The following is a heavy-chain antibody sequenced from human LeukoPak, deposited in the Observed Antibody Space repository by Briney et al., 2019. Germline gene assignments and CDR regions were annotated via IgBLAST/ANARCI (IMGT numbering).Heavy chain of an antibody. CDR3: ARWAYYYYGMDV. CDR2: ISHSGST. J-gene: IGHJ6*02. D-gene: IGHD1-26*01. Sequence: SETLSLTCAVYGGSFSGYYWSWIRQPPGKGLEWIGEISHSGSTNYNPSLKSRVTISVDTSKNQFSLKLSSVTAADTAVYYCARWAYYYYGMDVWGQGTTVTVSS. V-gene: IGHV4-34*01. CDR1: GGSFSGYY.